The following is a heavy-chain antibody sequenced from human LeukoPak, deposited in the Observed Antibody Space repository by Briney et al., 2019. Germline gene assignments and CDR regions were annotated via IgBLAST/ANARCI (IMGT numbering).Heavy chain of an antibody. V-gene: IGHV1-69*06. J-gene: IGHJ4*02. Sequence: SVKVSCKASGGTFSSYAISWVRQAPGQGLEWMGGIIPIFGTANYAQKFQGRVTITADKSTSTAYMELSSLRAEDTAVYYCAKDPFIQLWLGGEYVYFDYWGQGTLVTVSS. CDR2: IIPIFGTA. D-gene: IGHD5-18*01. CDR1: GGTFSSYA. CDR3: AKDPFIQLWLGGEYVYFDY.